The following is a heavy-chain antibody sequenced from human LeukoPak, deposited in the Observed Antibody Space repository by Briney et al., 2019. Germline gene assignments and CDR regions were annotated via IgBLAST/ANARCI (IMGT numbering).Heavy chain of an antibody. CDR3: ARDSAADDAFDI. J-gene: IGHJ3*02. CDR2: ISSRDSTT. Sequence: GGSLRLSCAASGFSFRGFAMNWVRQAPGKGLEWVSYISSRDSTTYYADSVKGRFTISRDNAKNSLYLQMHSLRAEDTAVYYCARDSAADDAFDIWGQGTMVTVSS. D-gene: IGHD6-25*01. V-gene: IGHV3-48*03. CDR1: GFSFRGFA.